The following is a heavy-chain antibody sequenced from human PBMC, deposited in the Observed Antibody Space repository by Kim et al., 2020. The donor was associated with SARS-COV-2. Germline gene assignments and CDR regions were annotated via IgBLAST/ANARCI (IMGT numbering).Heavy chain of an antibody. J-gene: IGHJ4*02. CDR1: GGSFSGYY. V-gene: IGHV4-34*01. Sequence: SETLSLTCAVYGGSFSGYYWSWIRQPPGKGLEWIGEINNSGSTNYNSSLKSRVTISVDTYKNQFSLTLSFVAAADTAVYYCASGYGSGSPRLNWGQGTLVTVSS. CDR3: ASGYGSGSPRLN. CDR2: INNSGST. D-gene: IGHD3-10*01.